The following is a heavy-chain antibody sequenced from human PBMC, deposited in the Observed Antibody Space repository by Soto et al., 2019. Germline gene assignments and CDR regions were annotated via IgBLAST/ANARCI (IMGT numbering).Heavy chain of an antibody. V-gene: IGHV3-74*01. J-gene: IGHJ6*02. CDR3: ARGRPYGMDV. CDR1: GFTFGSYW. Sequence: EVQLVESGGGLVQPGGSLRVSCAASGFTFGSYWMNWVRQAPGKGLVWVSRIDSDGSSTTYADSVKGRFTTSRDNAKNTLDLQMISLRDEDTAVYYCARGRPYGMDVWGQGTTVTVS. CDR2: IDSDGSST.